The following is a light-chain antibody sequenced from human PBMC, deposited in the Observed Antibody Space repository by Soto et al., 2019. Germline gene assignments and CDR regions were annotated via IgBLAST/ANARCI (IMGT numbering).Light chain of an antibody. CDR2: GAS. CDR3: QQYGNSPLT. J-gene: IGKJ4*01. CDR1: QSVSDN. V-gene: IGKV3D-15*02. Sequence: EIVMTQSPVTLSVSPGERATLSCRASQSVSDNLAWYQQKPGQAPRLLIYGASTRATGIPARFSGSGSGTEFTLTISSLQSEDFAVYFCQQYGNSPLTFGGGTKVDI.